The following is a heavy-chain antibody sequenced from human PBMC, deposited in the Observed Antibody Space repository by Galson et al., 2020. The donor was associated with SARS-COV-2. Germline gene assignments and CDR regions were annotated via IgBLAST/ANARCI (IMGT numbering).Heavy chain of an antibody. D-gene: IGHD2-2*01. CDR3: ARARVVPAAIGYYYYYYMDV. Sequence: GESLKSSCAASGFTFSSYDMHWVRQATGKGLEWVSAIGTAGDTYYPGSVKGRFTISRENAKNSLYLQMNSLRAGDTAVYYCARARVVPAAIGYYYYYYMDVWGKGTTVTVSS. J-gene: IGHJ6*03. CDR2: IGTAGDT. CDR1: GFTFSSYD. V-gene: IGHV3-13*01.